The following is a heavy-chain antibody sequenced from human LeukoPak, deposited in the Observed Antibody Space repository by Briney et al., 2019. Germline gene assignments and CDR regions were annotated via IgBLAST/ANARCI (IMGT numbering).Heavy chain of an antibody. D-gene: IGHD2-21*01. Sequence: SVKVSCKASGYTFTCYYMHWVRQAPGQGLEWMGRIIPIFGTANYAQQFQGRVTITTDESTSTAYMELSSLRSEDTAVYYWAPTDIVVVEGRPRDWGQGTLVTVSS. CDR1: GYTFTCYY. CDR2: IIPIFGTA. J-gene: IGHJ1*01. V-gene: IGHV1-69*05. CDR3: APTDIVVVEGRPRD.